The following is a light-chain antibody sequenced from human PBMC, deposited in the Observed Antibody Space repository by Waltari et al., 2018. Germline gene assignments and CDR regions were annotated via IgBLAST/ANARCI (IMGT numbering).Light chain of an antibody. CDR2: GAS. J-gene: IGKJ4*01. V-gene: IGKV3-20*01. CDR1: QSVSSAY. Sequence: EIVLTQSPGTLSLFPGDRATLACRASQSVSSAYLAWYQQKPGQAPRLLIYGASIRATGIPDRFSGSGSGTDFTLTISRLEPEDFAVYYCQQYGSSPLTFGGGTKVEIK. CDR3: QQYGSSPLT.